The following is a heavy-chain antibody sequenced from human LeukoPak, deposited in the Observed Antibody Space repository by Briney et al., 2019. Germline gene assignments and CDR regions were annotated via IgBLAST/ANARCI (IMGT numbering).Heavy chain of an antibody. CDR1: GFTFSSYW. D-gene: IGHD2-2*01. J-gene: IGHJ6*04. V-gene: IGHV3-7*03. Sequence: GGSLRLSCAASGFTFSSYWMSWVRQAPGKGLEWVANINQDGREKYYVDSVKGRFTISRDNAKNSLYLQMSSLRAEDTAVYYCASRRYCSSTSCYYYYYGMDVWGKGTTVTVSS. CDR3: ASRRYCSSTSCYYYYYGMDV. CDR2: INQDGREK.